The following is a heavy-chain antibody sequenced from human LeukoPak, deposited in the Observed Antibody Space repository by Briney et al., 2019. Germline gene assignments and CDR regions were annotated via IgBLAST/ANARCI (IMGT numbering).Heavy chain of an antibody. CDR3: ATRDPYSHKGRYYFDY. CDR1: GYTLTELS. Sequence: GASVKVSCKVSGYTLTELSMHWVRQAPGKGLEWMGGFDPEDGETIYAQKFQGRVTMTEDTSTDTAYMELSSLRSEDTAVYYCATRDPYSHKGRYYFDYWGQGTLVTVSS. CDR2: FDPEDGET. V-gene: IGHV1-24*01. J-gene: IGHJ4*02. D-gene: IGHD4-11*01.